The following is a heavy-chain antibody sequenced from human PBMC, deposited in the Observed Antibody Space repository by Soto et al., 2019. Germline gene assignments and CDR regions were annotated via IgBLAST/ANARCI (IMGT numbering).Heavy chain of an antibody. Sequence: TSETLSLTCTVSGDSISGGASFWSWIRQLPGKGLEWIANVYYSGSSYYNPSLKSRLTISVDTTKNQFSLQLKSMTAADTAVYYCAKLSCTSSTCYFPGWFDPWGQGTLVTVSS. CDR1: GDSISGGASF. J-gene: IGHJ5*02. CDR2: VYYSGSS. V-gene: IGHV4-31*03. CDR3: AKLSCTSSTCYFPGWFDP. D-gene: IGHD2-2*01.